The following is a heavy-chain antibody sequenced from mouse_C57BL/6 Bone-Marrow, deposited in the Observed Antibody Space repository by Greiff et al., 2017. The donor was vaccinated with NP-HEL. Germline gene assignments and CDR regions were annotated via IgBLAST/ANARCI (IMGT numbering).Heavy chain of an antibody. Sequence: VKVVESGPGLVQPSQSLSITCTVSGFSLTSYGVHWVRQSPGKGLEWLGVIGSGGSTDYNAAFISRLSISKDNSKSQVFFKMNSLQADDTAIYYCARSYYASFAYWGQGTLVTVSA. CDR1: GFSLTSYG. V-gene: IGHV2-2*01. CDR3: ARSYYASFAY. J-gene: IGHJ3*01. D-gene: IGHD1-1*01. CDR2: IGSGGST.